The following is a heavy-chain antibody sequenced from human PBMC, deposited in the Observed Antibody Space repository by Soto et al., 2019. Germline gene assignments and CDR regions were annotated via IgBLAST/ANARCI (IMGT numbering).Heavy chain of an antibody. D-gene: IGHD2-2*01. V-gene: IGHV3-30-3*01. J-gene: IGHJ6*02. CDR1: RFTFSNYA. Sequence: QVQLVEFGGGVVQPGRSLRLSCAASRFTFSNYAMHWVRQAPGKGLQWVALISFDRSTKYYADSVKGRFTISRDNSKNTLYLQMNSLRAEDTAVYYCARSTGYCSTTRCYGRDFAMDVWGQGTTVTVSS. CDR2: ISFDRSTK. CDR3: ARSTGYCSTTRCYGRDFAMDV.